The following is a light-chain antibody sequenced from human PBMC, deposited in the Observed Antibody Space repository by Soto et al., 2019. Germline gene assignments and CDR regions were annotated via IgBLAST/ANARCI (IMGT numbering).Light chain of an antibody. CDR2: GNN. CDR1: GSSIGTNT. J-gene: IGLJ2*01. Sequence: QPVLTQPPSASVTPGQRVTISCSGSGSSIGTNTVNWYRQLPGTAPKLLIYGNNQRPSGVPDRFSGSKSGTSASLAISGLQSEDEAEYYCAAWDGSLNNVLFGGGTK. CDR3: AAWDGSLNNVL. V-gene: IGLV1-44*01.